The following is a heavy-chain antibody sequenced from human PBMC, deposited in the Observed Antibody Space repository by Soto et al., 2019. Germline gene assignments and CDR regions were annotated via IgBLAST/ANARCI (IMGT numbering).Heavy chain of an antibody. Sequence: SETLSLTCTVSGGSISSYYWSWIRQPAGKGLKWIGRIYTSGSTNYNPSLKSRVTMSVDTSKNQFSLKLSSVTAADTAVYYCARALGYCSGGSCYSWWFNPRGQGTLVTVSS. CDR2: IYTSGST. V-gene: IGHV4-4*07. CDR1: GGSISSYY. D-gene: IGHD2-15*01. CDR3: ARALGYCSGGSCYSWWFNP. J-gene: IGHJ5*02.